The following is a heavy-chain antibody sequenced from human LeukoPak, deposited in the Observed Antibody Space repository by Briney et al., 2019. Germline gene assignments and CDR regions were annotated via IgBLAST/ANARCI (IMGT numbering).Heavy chain of an antibody. CDR3: AKRTAAVPYFYYGMDI. V-gene: IGHV3-23*01. CDR1: GFTFSTYA. CDR2: ISATGGST. J-gene: IGHJ6*02. Sequence: PGGSLRLSCAASGFTFSTYAMSWVRQAPGKGLEWVSGISATGGSTYCADSVKGRFTISRDNSKNTLYLQVNSLRAEDTAVYYCAKRTAAVPYFYYGMDIWGQGTTVTVSS. D-gene: IGHD6-13*01.